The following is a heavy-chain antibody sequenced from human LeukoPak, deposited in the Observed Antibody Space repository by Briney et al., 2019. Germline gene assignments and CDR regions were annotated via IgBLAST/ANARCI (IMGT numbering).Heavy chain of an antibody. CDR2: IYYSWSS. J-gene: IGHJ6*03. V-gene: IGHV4-31*03. D-gene: IGHD4-11*01. CDR3: ARDNGDYRSIYYYMDV. CDR1: GGSINSGGSY. Sequence: TLSLTCTVSGGSINSGGSYWSWIRQHPGKGLEWIVCIYYSWSSYYNPSLKIRVTLSLDASKNQFSLKLSSVTAADTAVYYCARDNGDYRSIYYYMDVWGKGTTVTVSS.